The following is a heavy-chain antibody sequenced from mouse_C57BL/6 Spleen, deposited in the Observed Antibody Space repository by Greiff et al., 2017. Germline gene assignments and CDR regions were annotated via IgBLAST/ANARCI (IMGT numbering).Heavy chain of an antibody. V-gene: IGHV1-69*01. D-gene: IGHD1-1*01. CDR1: GYTFTCYW. CDR2: IDPSDSYT. Sequence: VQLQQSGAVLVMPGASVKLSCKASGYTFTCYWMHWVKQRPGQGLEWIGEIDPSDSYTNYNQKFKGKSTLAVDKSSSTAYMQLSSLTSEDSAVYYCARSTTGVATFAYWGQGTLVTVSA. J-gene: IGHJ3*01. CDR3: ARSTTGVATFAY.